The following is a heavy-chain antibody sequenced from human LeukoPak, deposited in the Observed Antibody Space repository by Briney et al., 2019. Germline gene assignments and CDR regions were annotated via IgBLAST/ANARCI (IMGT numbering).Heavy chain of an antibody. Sequence: SETLSLTCTVSGGSISSYYWSWIRQPPGKGLEWIGYIYYSGSTNYNPSLKSRVTISVDTSKNQFSLKLSSVTAADTAVYYCARYQTGDPFDYWGQGTLVTVSS. CDR3: ARYQTGDPFDY. J-gene: IGHJ4*02. CDR2: IYYSGST. CDR1: GGSISSYY. V-gene: IGHV4-59*08. D-gene: IGHD7-27*01.